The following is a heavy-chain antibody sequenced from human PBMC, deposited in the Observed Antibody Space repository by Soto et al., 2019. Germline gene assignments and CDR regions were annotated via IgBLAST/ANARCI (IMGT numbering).Heavy chain of an antibody. J-gene: IGHJ4*02. CDR3: AKVLSSGSYSGALEY. V-gene: IGHV3-23*01. CDR1: GFSITSFA. CDR2: ISASGGST. D-gene: IGHD1-26*01. Sequence: PVGSLRLSSVASGFSITSFAMSWVRQAPGKGLEWASAISASGGSTYADSVKGRFTISRDNSKNTLYLQMNSLRVEDTAVYYCAKVLSSGSYSGALEYWGQGALVTVSS.